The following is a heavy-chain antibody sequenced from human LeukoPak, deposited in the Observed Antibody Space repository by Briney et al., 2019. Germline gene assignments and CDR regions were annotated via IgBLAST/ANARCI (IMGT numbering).Heavy chain of an antibody. CDR3: ARQFASGWYFDY. CDR2: IHPNSGGT. D-gene: IGHD6-19*01. V-gene: IGHV1-2*02. CDR1: GYTFTDYY. Sequence: GASVKVSCKASGYTFTDYYMHWVRQAPGQGLEWMGWIHPNSGGTNSAQNFQGRVTMTRDTSITTAYMELSRLKPDDTAVYYCARQFASGWYFDYWGQGTLVTVSS. J-gene: IGHJ4*02.